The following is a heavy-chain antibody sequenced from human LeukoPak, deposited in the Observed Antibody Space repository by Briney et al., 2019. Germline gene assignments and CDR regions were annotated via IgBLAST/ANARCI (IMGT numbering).Heavy chain of an antibody. J-gene: IGHJ4*02. D-gene: IGHD2-21*02. CDR3: ARGPPYCGGDCYYDY. CDR1: GYTFTSYY. V-gene: IGHV1-46*01. Sequence: ASVKVSCKASGYTFTSYYMHWVRQAPGRGLEWMGIINPSGGSTSYAQKFQGRVTMTRDMSTSTVYMELSSLRSDDTAVYYCARGPPYCGGDCYYDYWGQGTLVTVSS. CDR2: INPSGGST.